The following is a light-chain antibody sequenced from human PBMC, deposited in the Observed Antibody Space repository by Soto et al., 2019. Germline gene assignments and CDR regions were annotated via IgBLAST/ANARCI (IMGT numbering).Light chain of an antibody. CDR1: TSDVGGYSY. CDR3: SSYTSNNTLV. CDR2: EVS. Sequence: ALTQPASVSGSPGQSITISCTGTTSDVGGYSYVSWYQQHPGRAPKLMIYEVSNRPSGVSNRFSGSKSGYTASLTISGLQAEDEGDYYCSSYTSNNTLVFGGGTKVTVL. J-gene: IGLJ2*01. V-gene: IGLV2-14*01.